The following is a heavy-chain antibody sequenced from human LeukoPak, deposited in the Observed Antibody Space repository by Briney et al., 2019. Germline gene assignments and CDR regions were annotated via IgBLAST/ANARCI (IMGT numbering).Heavy chain of an antibody. J-gene: IGHJ6*02. V-gene: IGHV3-33*01. CDR3: AREGYYASQGFSYRRSYYYGLDE. CDR2: ISSDGSDK. Sequence: PGRSLRLSCAASGFTFSTYGVHWVRQAPGKGLEWVAVISSDGSDKYYADSVKGRFTISRDNSKKTVYLQMNSLRAEDPAVYYCAREGYYASQGFSYRRSYYYGLDEWGQGTTVIVSS. D-gene: IGHD3-10*01. CDR1: GFTFSTYG.